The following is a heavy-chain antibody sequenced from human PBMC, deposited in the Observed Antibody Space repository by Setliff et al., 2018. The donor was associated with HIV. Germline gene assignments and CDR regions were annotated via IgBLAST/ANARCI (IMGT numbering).Heavy chain of an antibody. CDR1: GGSISSGNYY. J-gene: IGHJ6*03. D-gene: IGHD6-13*01. CDR3: ARDWSGYSSSRGSYYYYMDV. CDR2: IYTSGST. V-gene: IGHV4-61*02. Sequence: SETLSLTCTVSGGSISSGNYYWTWVRQPAEKGLEWIGRIYTSGSTNYNPSLKSRVTISVDTSKNQFSLRLSPVTAADTAIYYCARDWSGYSSSRGSYYYYMDVWGKGTTVTVSS.